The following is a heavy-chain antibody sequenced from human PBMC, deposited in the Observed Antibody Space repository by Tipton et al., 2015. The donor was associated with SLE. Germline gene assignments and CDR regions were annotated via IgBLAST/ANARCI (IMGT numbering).Heavy chain of an antibody. CDR2: IYYSGST. J-gene: IGHJ6*02. CDR3: ARDPGYSSGWYGFYYYGMDV. CDR1: GGSISSSSYY. D-gene: IGHD6-19*01. V-gene: IGHV4-39*07. Sequence: TLSLTCTVSGGSISSSSYYWGWIRQPPGKGLEWIGSIYYSGSTYYNPSLKSRVTISVDTSKNQFSLKLSSVTAADTAVYYCARDPGYSSGWYGFYYYGMDVWGQGTTVTVSS.